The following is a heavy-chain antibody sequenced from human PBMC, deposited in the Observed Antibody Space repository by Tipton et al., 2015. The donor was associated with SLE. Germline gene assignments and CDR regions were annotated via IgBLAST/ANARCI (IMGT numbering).Heavy chain of an antibody. D-gene: IGHD3-22*01. J-gene: IGHJ3*02. V-gene: IGHV4-39*07. CDR2: IYYSGSN. Sequence: TLSLTCSVSGASISGGGYFWTWIRQHPGKGLEWVGSIYYSGSNYYNPSLKSRVTISVDTSKNQFSLKLSSVTAADTAVYYCAGSITMILVVTDAFDIWGQGTMVTVSS. CDR1: GASISGGGYF. CDR3: AGSITMILVVTDAFDI.